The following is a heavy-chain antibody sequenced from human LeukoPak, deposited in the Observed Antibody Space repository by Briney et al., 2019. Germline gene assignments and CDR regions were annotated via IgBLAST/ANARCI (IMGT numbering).Heavy chain of an antibody. Sequence: PGRSLRLSCAASGFTFSSYGMHWVRQAPGKGLEWVAVISYDGSNKYYADSVKGRFTISRDNSKNTLYLQMNSLRAEDTAVYYCAKDPRYCSSTSCYSHYYYGMDVWGQGTTVTVSS. J-gene: IGHJ6*02. CDR1: GFTFSSYG. CDR3: AKDPRYCSSTSCYSHYYYGMDV. V-gene: IGHV3-30*18. CDR2: ISYDGSNK. D-gene: IGHD2-2*01.